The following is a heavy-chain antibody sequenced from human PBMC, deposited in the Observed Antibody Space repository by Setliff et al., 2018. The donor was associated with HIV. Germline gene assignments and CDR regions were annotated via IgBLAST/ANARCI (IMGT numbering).Heavy chain of an antibody. CDR3: AKDPSDSSSWYYFHY. Sequence: PGGSLRLSCTASGFTFRNYGMNWVRQAPGKGLKWVAITSYDGTYRHYADSVRGRSTISRDNAKSSLYLQMNSLRADDTAVYYCAKDPSDSSSWYYFHYWGQGALVTVSS. CDR2: TSYDGTYR. J-gene: IGHJ4*02. D-gene: IGHD6-13*01. CDR1: GFTFRNYG. V-gene: IGHV3-30*18.